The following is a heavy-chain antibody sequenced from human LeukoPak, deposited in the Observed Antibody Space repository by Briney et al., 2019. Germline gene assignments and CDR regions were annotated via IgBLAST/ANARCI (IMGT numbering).Heavy chain of an antibody. Sequence: VASVKVSCKASGGTFISYAISWVRQAPGQGLEWMGRIIPIFGTANYAQKFQGRVTITADKSTSTAYMELSSLRSEDTAVYYCTRDADPLTYYYDSSGYYFDYWGQGTLVTVSS. V-gene: IGHV1-69*06. CDR1: GGTFISYA. CDR3: TRDADPLTYYYDSSGYYFDY. J-gene: IGHJ4*02. CDR2: IIPIFGTA. D-gene: IGHD3-22*01.